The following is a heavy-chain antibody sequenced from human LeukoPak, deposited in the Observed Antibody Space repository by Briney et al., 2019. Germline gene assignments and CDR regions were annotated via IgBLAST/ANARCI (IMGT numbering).Heavy chain of an antibody. V-gene: IGHV3-30*18. CDR1: GFTFSSYG. Sequence: GGSLRLSCAASGFTFSSYGMHWVRQAPGKGLEWVAVISYDGSNKYYADSVKGRFTISRDNSKNTLYLQMNSLRAEDTAVYYCAKGMTTGPPSSFDPWGQGTLVTVSS. J-gene: IGHJ5*02. CDR3: AKGMTTGPPSSFDP. D-gene: IGHD4-17*01. CDR2: ISYDGSNK.